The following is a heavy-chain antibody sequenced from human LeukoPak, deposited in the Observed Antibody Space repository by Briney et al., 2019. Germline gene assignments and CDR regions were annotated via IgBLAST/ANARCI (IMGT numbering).Heavy chain of an antibody. Sequence: GGSLRLSCAASGFTFSSYWMSWVRQAPGKGLEWVANIKQDGSEKYYVDSVKGRFTISRDNAKNSLYLQMNSLRGEDTALYYCAKDMSYDFWSGPDYWGQGTLVTVSS. CDR1: GFTFSSYW. V-gene: IGHV3-7*03. D-gene: IGHD3-3*01. J-gene: IGHJ4*02. CDR3: AKDMSYDFWSGPDY. CDR2: IKQDGSEK.